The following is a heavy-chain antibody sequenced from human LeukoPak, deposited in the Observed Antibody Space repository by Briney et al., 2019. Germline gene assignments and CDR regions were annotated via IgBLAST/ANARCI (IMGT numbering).Heavy chain of an antibody. V-gene: IGHV3-30*02. CDR3: AKDDRLATNPEPLDY. D-gene: IGHD5-24*01. CDR2: IRYDGSNK. J-gene: IGHJ4*02. CDR1: GLTFSSYG. Sequence: PGGSLRLSCAASGLTFSSYGMHWVRQAPGKGLEWVAFIRYDGSNKYYADSVKGRFTISRDNSRNTLYLQMNSLRAEDTAVYYCAKDDRLATNPEPLDYWGQGTLVTVSS.